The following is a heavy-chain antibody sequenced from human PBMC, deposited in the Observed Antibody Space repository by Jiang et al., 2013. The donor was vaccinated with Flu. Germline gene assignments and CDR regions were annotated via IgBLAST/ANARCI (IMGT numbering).Heavy chain of an antibody. Sequence: GAEVKKPGASVKVSCKASGYTFTRYAMHWVRQAPGQRLEWMGWINAGDGNTKYSQKFQGRVTITRDTSASTAYMELSSLRSEDTAVYYCAREGGYNTHFDYWGQGTLVTVSS. J-gene: IGHJ4*02. CDR2: INAGDGNT. CDR1: GYTFTRYA. V-gene: IGHV1-3*01. D-gene: IGHD5-24*01. CDR3: AREGGYNTHFDY.